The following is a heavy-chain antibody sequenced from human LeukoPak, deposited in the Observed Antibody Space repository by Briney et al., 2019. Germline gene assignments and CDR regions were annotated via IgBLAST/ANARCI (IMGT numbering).Heavy chain of an antibody. CDR1: GFTFSSYA. CDR3: AKVLMVYAEASYYFDY. V-gene: IGHV3-23*01. D-gene: IGHD2-8*01. J-gene: IGHJ4*02. Sequence: GGSLRLSCAASGFTFSSYAMSWVRQAPGKGLEWVSAISGSGGSTYYADSVKGRCTISRDNSKNTLYLQMNSLRAEDTAVYYCAKVLMVYAEASYYFDYWGQGTLVTVSS. CDR2: ISGSGGST.